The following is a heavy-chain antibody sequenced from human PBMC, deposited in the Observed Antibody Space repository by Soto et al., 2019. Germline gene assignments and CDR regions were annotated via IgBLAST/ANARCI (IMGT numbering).Heavy chain of an antibody. CDR1: CGSISSSSYY. CDR2: IYYSGST. J-gene: IGHJ6*02. Sequence: SETLSLTCTVSCGSISSSSYYWCWIRQPPGKGLEWIGSIYYSGSTYYNPSLKSRVTISVDTSKNQFSLKLSSVTAADTAVYYCAASRGYSYAGDYYYGMDVWGQGTTVTVSS. CDR3: AASRGYSYAGDYYYGMDV. D-gene: IGHD5-18*01. V-gene: IGHV4-39*01.